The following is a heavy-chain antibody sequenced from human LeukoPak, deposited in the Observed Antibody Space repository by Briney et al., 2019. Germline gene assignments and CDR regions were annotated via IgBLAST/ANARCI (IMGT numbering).Heavy chain of an antibody. Sequence: PSETLSLTCTVSGGSISSYYWSWIRQPPGKGLEWIGYIYYSGSTNYNPSLKSRVTISVDTSKNQFSLKLSSVTAADTAVYYCARGSSATIFGVVSLGAWFDPWGQGTLVTVSS. V-gene: IGHV4-59*01. CDR3: ARGSSATIFGVVSLGAWFDP. CDR2: IYYSGST. CDR1: GGSISSYY. D-gene: IGHD3-3*01. J-gene: IGHJ5*01.